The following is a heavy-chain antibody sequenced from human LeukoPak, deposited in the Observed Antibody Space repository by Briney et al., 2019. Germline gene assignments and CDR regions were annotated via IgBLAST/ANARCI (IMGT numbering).Heavy chain of an antibody. J-gene: IGHJ4*02. CDR3: ARENPSPYYFDY. Sequence: GGSLRLSCAAYGFTFSSYAMHWVRQAPGKGLEWVAVISYDGSNKYYADSVKGRFTISRDNSKNTLYLQMNSLRAEDTAVYYCARENPSPYYFDYWGQGTLVTVSS. CDR2: ISYDGSNK. V-gene: IGHV3-30-3*01. CDR1: GFTFSSYA.